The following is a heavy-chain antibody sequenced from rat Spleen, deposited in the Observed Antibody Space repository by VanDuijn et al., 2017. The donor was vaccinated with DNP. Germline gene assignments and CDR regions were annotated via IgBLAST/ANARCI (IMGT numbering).Heavy chain of an antibody. CDR3: AKPMDYYSGGFAY. CDR2: IRYDGGST. J-gene: IGHJ3*01. CDR1: GFIFSDYY. D-gene: IGHD1-1*01. Sequence: EVQLVESGGGLEQPGRSLKLSCAASGFIFSDYYMAWVRQAPTKGLEWVAYIRYDGGSTYYGDSVKGRFTISRDNAKSTLSLQMNSLRSEDMATYYCAKPMDYYSGGFAYWGQGTLVTVSS. V-gene: IGHV5-22*01.